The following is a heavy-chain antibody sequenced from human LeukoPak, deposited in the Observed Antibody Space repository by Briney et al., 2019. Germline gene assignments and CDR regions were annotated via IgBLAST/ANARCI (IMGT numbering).Heavy chain of an antibody. CDR1: GFTFSSYS. J-gene: IGHJ6*02. CDR2: ISSSSSYI. V-gene: IGHV3-21*01. D-gene: IGHD5-18*01. Sequence: PGGSLRLSCAASGFTFSSYSMNWVRQAPGKGLEWVSSISSSSSYIYYADSVKGRFTISRDNAKNSLYLQMNSLRAEDTAVYYCARSNTAMAPNYYYYGMDVWGQGTMVTVSS. CDR3: ARSNTAMAPNYYYYGMDV.